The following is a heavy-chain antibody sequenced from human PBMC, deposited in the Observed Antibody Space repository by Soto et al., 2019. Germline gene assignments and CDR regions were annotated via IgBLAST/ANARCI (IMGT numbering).Heavy chain of an antibody. J-gene: IGHJ6*02. V-gene: IGHV4-59*01. CDR1: GGSIGTYY. Sequence: QVQLQESGPGLVKPSETLSLICTVSGGSIGTYYWGWIRQPPGKGLEWIGFIYYSGITNYNPSLKSRVTISVDTSKNQFSLKLRSVTAADTAVYYCARDGAYYGMDVWGQGTTVTVSS. CDR2: IYYSGIT. CDR3: ARDGAYYGMDV. D-gene: IGHD3-16*01.